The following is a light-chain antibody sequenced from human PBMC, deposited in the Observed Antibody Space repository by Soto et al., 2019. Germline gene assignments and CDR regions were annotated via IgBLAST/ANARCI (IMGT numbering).Light chain of an antibody. Sequence: ELVLTQSPDTPSLSPGESATLSCRASQSVRSSYLAWYQQTPGQTPRLLIYAASSRATGIPDRFSGSGSGTDFSLTIIRLEAEDFAVYSCQQYGSSPRTFGQVTKVDIK. CDR1: QSVRSSY. V-gene: IGKV3-20*01. CDR3: QQYGSSPRT. J-gene: IGKJ1*01. CDR2: AAS.